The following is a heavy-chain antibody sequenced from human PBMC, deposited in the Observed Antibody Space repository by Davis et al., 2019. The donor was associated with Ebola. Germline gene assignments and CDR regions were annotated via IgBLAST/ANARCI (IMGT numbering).Heavy chain of an antibody. CDR3: ARVHCSSTSCQYYFDY. CDR2: INSDGSST. V-gene: IGHV3-74*01. J-gene: IGHJ4*02. D-gene: IGHD2-2*01. Sequence: GESLKISCAASGFTFSSYWMHWVRQAPGKGLVWVSRINSDGSSTSYADSVKGRFTISRDNAKNTLYLQMNSLRAEDTAVYYCARVHCSSTSCQYYFDYWGQGTLVTVSS. CDR1: GFTFSSYW.